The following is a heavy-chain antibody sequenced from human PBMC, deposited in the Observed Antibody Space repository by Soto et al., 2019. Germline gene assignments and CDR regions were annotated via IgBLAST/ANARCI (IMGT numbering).Heavy chain of an antibody. V-gene: IGHV1-46*01. Sequence: ASVKVSCKTSGYPFTDYFIHWVRQAPGQGLEWMGIISLYHHSTSYAQKFQGRLTVTADTSTTTVYMDLSSLTSEHSAVYWCARELYSCGGDCPYYMDYWGQGTLVTVSS. CDR3: ARELYSCGGDCPYYMDY. D-gene: IGHD2-21*02. CDR1: GYPFTDYF. J-gene: IGHJ4*02. CDR2: ISLYHHST.